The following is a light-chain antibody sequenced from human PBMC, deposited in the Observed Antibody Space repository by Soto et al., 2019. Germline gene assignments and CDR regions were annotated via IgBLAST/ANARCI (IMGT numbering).Light chain of an antibody. CDR1: SSDVGGYDY. J-gene: IGLJ2*01. V-gene: IGLV2-14*01. CDR3: TSYRSSTTPVV. Sequence: QSALTQPASVSGSPGQSIIISCTGTSSDVGGYDYVSWYQQLPGKAPKVIIYEVTNRPSGVSDRFSGSKSGNTASLTISGLQADDEGDYYCTSYRSSTTPVVFGGGTKLTVL. CDR2: EVT.